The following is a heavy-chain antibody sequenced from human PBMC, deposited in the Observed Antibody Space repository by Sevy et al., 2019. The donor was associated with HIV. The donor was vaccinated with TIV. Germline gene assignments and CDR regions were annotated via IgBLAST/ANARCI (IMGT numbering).Heavy chain of an antibody. CDR1: GYTLSKLS. V-gene: IGHV1-24*01. J-gene: IGHJ6*02. Sequence: ASVKVSCMVSGYTLSKLSMHWVRQAPGKGPEWMGGFDPEDGETIYAQKFQGRVTMTEARSTDTATMELSSLRSEDTAVYYCATLDFWNDYPFYGMDVWGQGTTVTVSS. D-gene: IGHD3-3*01. CDR2: FDPEDGET. CDR3: ATLDFWNDYPFYGMDV.